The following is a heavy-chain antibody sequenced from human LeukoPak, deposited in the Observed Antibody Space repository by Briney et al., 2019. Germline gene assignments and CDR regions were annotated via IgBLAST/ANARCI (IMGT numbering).Heavy chain of an antibody. CDR3: ASAIFGVVTPNWFDP. V-gene: IGHV1-18*01. D-gene: IGHD3-3*01. CDR2: ISAYNGNT. J-gene: IGHJ5*02. Sequence: GASVKVSCKASGYTFTSYGISWVRQAPGQGLEWMGWISAYNGNTNYAQKLQGRVTMTTDTSTSTAYMELSSLRSEDTAVYYCASAIFGVVTPNWFDPWGQGTLVTVSS. CDR1: GYTFTSYG.